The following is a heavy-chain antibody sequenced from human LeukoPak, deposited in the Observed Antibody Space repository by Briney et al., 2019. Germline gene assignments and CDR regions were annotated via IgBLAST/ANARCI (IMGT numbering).Heavy chain of an antibody. CDR2: ISSDGSNT. D-gene: IGHD1-14*01. Sequence: PGGSLRLSCAASGFTFSSYSMHWVRQAPGKGLAWVSRISSDGSNTNYADSVKGRFTISRDNAKNTLYLQMNSLRAEGTALYYCARQNRDFDYWGQGTLVTVSS. CDR1: GFTFSSYS. V-gene: IGHV3-74*01. CDR3: ARQNRDFDY. J-gene: IGHJ4*02.